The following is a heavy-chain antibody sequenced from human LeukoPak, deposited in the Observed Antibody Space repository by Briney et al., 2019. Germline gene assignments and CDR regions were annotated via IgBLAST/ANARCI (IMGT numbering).Heavy chain of an antibody. Sequence: SETLSLTCAVYGGSFSGYYWSWIRQPPGKGLEWIGEINHSGSTNYNPSLKSRVTISVDTSKNQFSLKLSSVTAADTAVYYCARYGSGSYYSFDYWGQGTLVTVSS. CDR3: ARYGSGSYYSFDY. V-gene: IGHV4-34*01. CDR2: INHSGST. J-gene: IGHJ4*02. CDR1: GGSFSGYY. D-gene: IGHD3-10*01.